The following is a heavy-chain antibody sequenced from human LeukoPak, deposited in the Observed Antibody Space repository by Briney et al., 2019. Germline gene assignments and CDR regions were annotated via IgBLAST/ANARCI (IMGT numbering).Heavy chain of an antibody. J-gene: IGHJ4*02. Sequence: GGSLRLSCAASGFTFSSYAMSWVRQAPGKGLEWVSAISGSGGSTYYADSVKGRFTISRDNSKNTLYLQMNSLRAEDTAVYYCARVGSSLTYYFDYWGQGTLVTVSS. V-gene: IGHV3-23*01. CDR2: ISGSGGST. D-gene: IGHD6-13*01. CDR3: ARVGSSLTYYFDY. CDR1: GFTFSSYA.